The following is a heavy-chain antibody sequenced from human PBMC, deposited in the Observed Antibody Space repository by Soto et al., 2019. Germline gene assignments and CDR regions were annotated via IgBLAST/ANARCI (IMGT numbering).Heavy chain of an antibody. V-gene: IGHV3-23*01. D-gene: IGHD5-18*01. Sequence: GSLRLSCAASGFTFSSYAMSWVRQAPGKGLEWVSAISGSGGSTYYADSVKGRFTISRDNSKNTLYLQMNSLRAEDTAVYYCRIAMGTKYYYGMDVWGQGTTVTVSS. CDR1: GFTFSSYA. CDR3: RIAMGTKYYYGMDV. CDR2: ISGSGGST. J-gene: IGHJ6*02.